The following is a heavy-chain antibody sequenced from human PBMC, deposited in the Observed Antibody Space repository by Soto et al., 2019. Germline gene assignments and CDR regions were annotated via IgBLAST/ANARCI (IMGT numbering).Heavy chain of an antibody. D-gene: IGHD1-26*01. CDR2: IHSDGSST. CDR3: ARGDRGAFDL. Sequence: EVQLVESGGGLVRPGGSLRLSCAASGFTFSYYWMHWVRQAPGKGLVWVSRIHSDGSSTTYADFVKGRFIICRDNARNTVALQMNSVRVEDTAVYYCARGDRGAFDLWGQGTVVTVSS. J-gene: IGHJ3*01. V-gene: IGHV3-74*01. CDR1: GFTFSYYW.